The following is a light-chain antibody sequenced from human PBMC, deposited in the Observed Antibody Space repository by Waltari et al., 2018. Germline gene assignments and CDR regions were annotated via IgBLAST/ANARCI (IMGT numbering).Light chain of an antibody. CDR3: QVWDSSTDVV. CDR1: TIGRNN. J-gene: IGLJ2*01. V-gene: IGLV3-9*01. CDR2: RDS. Sequence: SYALTQPLSVSVALGQTARITSGGNTIGRNNVHWSQQKPGQAPVLVIYRDSNRPSGIPERFSGSNSGNTATLTISRAQAGDEADYYCQVWDSSTDVVFGGGTKLTVL.